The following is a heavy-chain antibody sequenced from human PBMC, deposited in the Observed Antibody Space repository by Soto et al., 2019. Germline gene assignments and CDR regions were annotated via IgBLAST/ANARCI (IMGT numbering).Heavy chain of an antibody. J-gene: IGHJ6*03. CDR1: GGSISNFY. Sequence: SETLSLTCTVSGGSISNFYWSWIRQPPGKGLEWIGYVYYTGSTSYNPSLKRRVTFSADSSRGQFSLKLSSVTAADTAVYYCARRRDYDFWSGYYKVGGGYMDVWGKGTTVTVSS. V-gene: IGHV4-59*12. CDR2: VYYTGST. D-gene: IGHD3-3*01. CDR3: ARRRDYDFWSGYYKVGGGYMDV.